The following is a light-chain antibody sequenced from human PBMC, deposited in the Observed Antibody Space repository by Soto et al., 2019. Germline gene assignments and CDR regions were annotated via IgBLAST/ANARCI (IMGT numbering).Light chain of an antibody. CDR1: QSVSSN. Sequence: EIVMTQSPATLSVSPGERATLSCRASQSVSSNLAWYQQKPGQAPRLLIYGASTRATGIPARFSGSGSGTEFTLTISSLQSEDFAVYYCQQYNKWTPWTFGRGTKVEIK. J-gene: IGKJ1*01. V-gene: IGKV3-15*01. CDR2: GAS. CDR3: QQYNKWTPWT.